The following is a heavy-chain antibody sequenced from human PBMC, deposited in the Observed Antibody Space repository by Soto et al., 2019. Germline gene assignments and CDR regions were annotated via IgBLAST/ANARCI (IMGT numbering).Heavy chain of an antibody. V-gene: IGHV4-59*08. CDR1: GGSISGYY. CDR2: VYESGST. CDR3: ARQRAYDWNGRDAFDI. Sequence: SETLSLTCIVSGGSISGYYWSWIRQPPGKGLEWIGHVYESGSTNYNPSLKSRITILVDTSKNHFSLKMTSVTAADTAVYYCARQRAYDWNGRDAFDIWGQGTMVT. J-gene: IGHJ3*02. D-gene: IGHD1-20*01.